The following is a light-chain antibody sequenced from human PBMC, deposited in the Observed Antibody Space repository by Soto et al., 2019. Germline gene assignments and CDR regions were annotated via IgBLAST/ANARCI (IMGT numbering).Light chain of an antibody. CDR3: SSYTSSSLYV. Sequence: QSVLTQPASVSGSPGQSITISCTGTSSDVGGYDYVSWYQHHPGKAPKLMIYDVSNRPSGVSNRFSGSKSGNTASLTISGLQAEDEAGYYCSSYTSSSLYVFGTGTKVTVL. CDR2: DVS. J-gene: IGLJ1*01. CDR1: SSDVGGYDY. V-gene: IGLV2-14*03.